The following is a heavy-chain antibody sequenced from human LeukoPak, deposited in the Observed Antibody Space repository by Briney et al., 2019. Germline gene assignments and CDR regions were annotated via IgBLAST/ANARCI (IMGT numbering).Heavy chain of an antibody. J-gene: IGHJ6*03. CDR1: GYSFTSYW. CDR2: IYPGDSDT. CDR3: ARLTQTSNYDFWSGSPPPFDYYYYYMDV. Sequence: GESLKISCKGSGYSFTSYWIGWVRQMPGKGLEWMGIIYPGDSDTRYSPSFQGQVTVSADKSISTAYLQWSSLKASDTAMYYCARLTQTSNYDFWSGSPPPFDYYYYYMDVWGKGTTVAVSS. D-gene: IGHD3-3*01. V-gene: IGHV5-51*01.